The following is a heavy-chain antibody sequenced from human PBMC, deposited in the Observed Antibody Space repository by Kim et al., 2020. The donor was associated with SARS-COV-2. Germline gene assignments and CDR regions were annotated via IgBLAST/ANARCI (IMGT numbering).Heavy chain of an antibody. CDR3: ARGRRYFDWLVFDY. CDR2: IWYDGSNK. V-gene: IGHV3-33*01. CDR1: GFTFSSYG. J-gene: IGHJ4*02. D-gene: IGHD3-9*01. Sequence: GGSLRLSCAASGFTFSSYGMHWVRQAPGKGLEWVAVIWYDGSNKYYADSVKGRFTISRDNSKNTLYLQMNSLRAEDTAVYYCARGRRYFDWLVFDYWGQGTLVTVSS.